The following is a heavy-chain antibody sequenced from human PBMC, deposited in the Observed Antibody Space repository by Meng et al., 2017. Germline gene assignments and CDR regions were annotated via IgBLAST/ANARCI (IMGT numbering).Heavy chain of an antibody. CDR3: ARGSSQTTQYYYDSSGYYPI. V-gene: IGHV1-46*01. CDR2: INPSGGST. D-gene: IGHD3-22*01. J-gene: IGHJ6*02. CDR1: GYTFTSYY. Sequence: ASVKVSCKASGYTFTSYYMHWVRQAPGQGLEWMGIINPSGGSTSYAQKFQGRVTMTRDTSTSTVYMELSSLRSEDTAVYYCARGSSQTTQYYYDSSGYYPIWGQGTTVTVSS.